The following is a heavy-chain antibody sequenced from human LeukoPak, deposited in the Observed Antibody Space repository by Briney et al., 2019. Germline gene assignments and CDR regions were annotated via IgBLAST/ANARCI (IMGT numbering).Heavy chain of an antibody. D-gene: IGHD5/OR15-5a*01. CDR1: GDSVSSNSAA. CDR3: AQSYSVRLGPKSYYYFYVDV. J-gene: IGHJ6*03. V-gene: IGHV6-1*01. Sequence: SQTLSLTCAISGDSVSSNSAAWNWIRQSPSRGLEWLGRTYYRSKRYYDYATSVKGRITINPDTSKNQFSLQLSSVTSEDTAVYYCAQSYSVRLGPKSYYYFYVDVWGKGTTITVSS. CDR2: TYYRSKRYY.